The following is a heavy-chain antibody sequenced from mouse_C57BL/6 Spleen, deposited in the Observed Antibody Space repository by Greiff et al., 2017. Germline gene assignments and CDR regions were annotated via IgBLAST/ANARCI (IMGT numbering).Heavy chain of an antibody. J-gene: IGHJ2*01. CDR2: IYPGSGST. D-gene: IGHD1-1*01. V-gene: IGHV1-55*01. Sequence: VQLQQPGAELVKPGASVKMSCKASGYTFTSYWITWVKQRPGHGLEWIGDIYPGSGSTNYNEKFKSKATLTVATSSSTAYMQLSSLTSEDSAVYYCARRTTVVAAPSSWGQGTTLTVSS. CDR1: GYTFTSYW. CDR3: ARRTTVVAAPSS.